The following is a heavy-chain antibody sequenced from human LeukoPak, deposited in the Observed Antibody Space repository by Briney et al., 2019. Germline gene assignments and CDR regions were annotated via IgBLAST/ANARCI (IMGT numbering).Heavy chain of an antibody. CDR3: AKEVVVSAAVGTVGFDP. CDR2: IWYDGSNK. D-gene: IGHD6-13*01. CDR1: GFTFSSYG. J-gene: IGHJ5*02. Sequence: GGSLRLSCAASGFTFSSYGMHWVRQAPGKGLEWVAVIWYDGSNKYYADSVKGRFTISRDNSKSTLYLRINSLRAEDTAVYYCAKEVVVSAAVGTVGFDPWGQGTLVIVSS. V-gene: IGHV3-33*06.